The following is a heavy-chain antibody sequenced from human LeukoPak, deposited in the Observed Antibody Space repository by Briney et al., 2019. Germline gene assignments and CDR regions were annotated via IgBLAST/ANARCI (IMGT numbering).Heavy chain of an antibody. CDR2: INSDGSST. V-gene: IGHV3-74*01. D-gene: IGHD1-26*01. CDR1: GFTFSTYW. J-gene: IGHJ4*02. CDR3: TREADGSFGY. Sequence: GGSLRLSCVTSGFTFSTYWMHWVRQAPGEGLVWVSRINSDGSSTGHADSVKGRFTISRDNAKNTLYLQMNSLRAEDTAVYYCTREADGSFGYWGQGTLVAVSS.